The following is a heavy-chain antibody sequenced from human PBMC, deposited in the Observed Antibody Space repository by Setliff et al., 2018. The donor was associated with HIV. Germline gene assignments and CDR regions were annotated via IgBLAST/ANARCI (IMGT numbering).Heavy chain of an antibody. V-gene: IGHV3-23*01. CDR1: GSIFSSYA. Sequence: PGGSLRLSCAASGSIFSSYAMSWVRQAPGKGLEWVSAISGSGGSTFSADSMKGRFTVSRDNSKNTVYLQMNSLRAEDTAVYYCAKEGVAGSTRFDYWGQGALVTVPQ. J-gene: IGHJ4*02. D-gene: IGHD1-26*01. CDR3: AKEGVAGSTRFDY. CDR2: ISGSGGST.